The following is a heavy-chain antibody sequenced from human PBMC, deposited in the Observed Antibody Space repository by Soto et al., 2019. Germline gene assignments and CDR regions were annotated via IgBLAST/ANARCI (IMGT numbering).Heavy chain of an antibody. CDR2: IIPILGIA. D-gene: IGHD3-22*01. Sequence: ASVKVSCKASGGTFSSYAISWVRQAPGQGLEWMGGIIPILGIANYAQKFQGGVTITADKSTSTAYMELSSLRSEDTAVYYCARALYYYDSSGRLGAFDIWGQGTMVTVSS. CDR3: ARALYYYDSSGRLGAFDI. V-gene: IGHV1-69*10. CDR1: GGTFSSYA. J-gene: IGHJ3*02.